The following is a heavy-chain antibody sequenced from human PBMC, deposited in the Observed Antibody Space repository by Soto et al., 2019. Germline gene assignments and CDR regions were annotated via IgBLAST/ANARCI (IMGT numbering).Heavy chain of an antibody. CDR3: ARDYYDSSGYYPNQAFDI. D-gene: IGHD3-22*01. CDR2: IYSGGST. CDR1: GFTVSSNY. V-gene: IGHV3-53*01. Sequence: GGSLRLSCAASGFTVSSNYMSWVRQAPGKGLEWVSVIYSGGSTYYADSVKGRFTISRDNSKNTLYLQMNSLRAEDTAVYYCARDYYDSSGYYPNQAFDIWGQGTMVTVSS. J-gene: IGHJ3*02.